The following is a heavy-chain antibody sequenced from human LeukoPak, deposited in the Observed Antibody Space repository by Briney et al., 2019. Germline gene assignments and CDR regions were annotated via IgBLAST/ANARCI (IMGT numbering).Heavy chain of an antibody. CDR3: ARGSVQWLFGY. Sequence: GGSLRLSCAASGFTFSSYWMHWVRQAPGKGLVWVSRINSDGSSTSYADSVKGRFTISRDNAKNTLYLQMNSLRAEDTAVYYCARGSVQWLFGYWGQGTLVAVSS. J-gene: IGHJ4*02. CDR2: INSDGSST. D-gene: IGHD3-22*01. V-gene: IGHV3-74*01. CDR1: GFTFSSYW.